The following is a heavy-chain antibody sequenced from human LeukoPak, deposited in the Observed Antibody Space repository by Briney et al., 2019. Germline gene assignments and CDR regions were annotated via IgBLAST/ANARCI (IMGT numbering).Heavy chain of an antibody. CDR1: GFTFSSYS. CDR3: ARSQGPYDY. CDR2: ISGSNSYI. V-gene: IGHV3-21*01. J-gene: IGHJ4*02. Sequence: EGSLRLSCAASGFTFSSYSMNWVRQAPGKGLEWVSSISGSNSYIYYADSMKGRFTISRDNAKNSLYLQMNSLRAEDTAIYYCARSQGPYDYWGQGTLVTVSS.